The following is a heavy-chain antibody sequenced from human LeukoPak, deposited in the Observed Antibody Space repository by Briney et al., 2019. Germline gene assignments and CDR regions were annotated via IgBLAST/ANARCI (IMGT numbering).Heavy chain of an antibody. CDR2: MNPNSGNT. CDR3: AKVETMIVIPSIDY. CDR1: GYTFTSYD. J-gene: IGHJ4*02. D-gene: IGHD3-22*01. V-gene: IGHV1-8*03. Sequence: ASVKVSCKASGYTFTSYDINWVRQATGQGLEWMGWMNPNSGNTGYAQKFQGRVTITRNTSISTAYMELSSLRSEDTAVYYCAKVETMIVIPSIDYWGQGTLVTVSS.